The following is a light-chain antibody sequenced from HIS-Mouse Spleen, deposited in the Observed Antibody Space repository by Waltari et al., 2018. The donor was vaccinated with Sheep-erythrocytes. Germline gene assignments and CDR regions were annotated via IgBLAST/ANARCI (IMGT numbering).Light chain of an antibody. V-gene: IGKV1-39*01. CDR3: QQSYSTPPLT. CDR1: QSSSSY. CDR2: AAS. J-gene: IGKJ4*01. Sequence: DIQMTQSTSSLSASVGDRVTITCRASQSSSSYLNWYQQKPGKAPKLLIYAASSLQSGVPSRFSGSGSGTDFTLTISSLQPEDFSTYYCQQSYSTPPLTFGGGTNVEIK.